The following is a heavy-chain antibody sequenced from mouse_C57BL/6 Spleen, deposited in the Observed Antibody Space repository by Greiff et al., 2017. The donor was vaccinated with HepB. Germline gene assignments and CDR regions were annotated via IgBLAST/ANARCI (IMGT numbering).Heavy chain of an antibody. CDR3: ARDYYGLYYFDY. CDR1: GYAFSSSW. CDR2: IYPGDGDT. V-gene: IGHV1-82*01. J-gene: IGHJ2*01. Sequence: VQLQESGPELVKPGASVKISCKASGYAFSSSWMNWVKQRPGKGLEWIGRIYPGDGDTNYNGKFKGKATLTADKSSSTAYMQLSSLTSEDSAVYFCARDYYGLYYFDYWGQGTTRTVSS. D-gene: IGHD1-1*01.